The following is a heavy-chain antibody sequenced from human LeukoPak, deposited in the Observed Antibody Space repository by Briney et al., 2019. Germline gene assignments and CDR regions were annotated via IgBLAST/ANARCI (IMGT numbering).Heavy chain of an antibody. CDR2: TYYRSKWYN. J-gene: IGHJ4*02. Sequence: SQTLSLTCAISGDSVSSNSAAWNWIRQSPSRGLEWLGRTYYRSKWYNDYAVSVKSRITINPDTSKNQFSLQLNSVTPEDSAVYYCARWLSYYDSSGYKQYYFDYWGQGTLVTVSS. CDR3: ARWLSYYDSSGYKQYYFDY. V-gene: IGHV6-1*01. D-gene: IGHD3-22*01. CDR1: GDSVSSNSAA.